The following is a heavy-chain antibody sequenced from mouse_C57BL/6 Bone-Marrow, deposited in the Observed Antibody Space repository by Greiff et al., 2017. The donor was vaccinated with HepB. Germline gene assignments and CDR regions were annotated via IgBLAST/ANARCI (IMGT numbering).Heavy chain of an antibody. CDR3: ARGTMVTTDRFAY. Sequence: EVMLVESGGGLVKPGGSLKLSCAASGFTFSSYAMSWVRQTPEKRLEWVATISDGGSYTYYPDNVKGRFTISRDNAKNNLYLQMSHLKSEDTAMYYCARGTMVTTDRFAYWGQGTLVTVSA. D-gene: IGHD2-2*01. CDR1: GFTFSSYA. J-gene: IGHJ3*01. CDR2: ISDGGSYT. V-gene: IGHV5-4*03.